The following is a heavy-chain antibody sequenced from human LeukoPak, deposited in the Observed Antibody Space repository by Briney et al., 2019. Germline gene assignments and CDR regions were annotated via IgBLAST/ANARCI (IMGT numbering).Heavy chain of an antibody. CDR3: ARDWVAVADYYYYYYMDV. CDR1: GFTFSSYA. Sequence: GGSLRLSCAASGFTFSSYAMHWVRQAPGKGLEWVAVISYDGSNKYYADSVKGRFTISRDNSKNTLYLQMNSLRAEDTAVYYCARDWVAVADYYYYYYMDVWGKGTTVTVSS. D-gene: IGHD6-19*01. J-gene: IGHJ6*03. V-gene: IGHV3-30-3*01. CDR2: ISYDGSNK.